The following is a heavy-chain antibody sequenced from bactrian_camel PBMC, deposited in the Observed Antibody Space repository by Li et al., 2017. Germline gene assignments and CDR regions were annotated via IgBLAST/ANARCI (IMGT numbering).Heavy chain of an antibody. V-gene: IGHV3S26*01. J-gene: IGHJ6*01. Sequence: QVQLVESGGGSVQAGGSLRLSCAASGYTYSTYCMGWFRQAPGKGREGVAAIDSAGETFYADSIKGRFTISKDNARNTLYLQMNSLKPDESAMYYCAAYPCTWSEKGWVPSGQGYSGQGTQVTVS. CDR2: IDSAGET. CDR1: GYTYSTYC. CDR3: AAYPCTWSEKGWVPSGQGY. D-gene: IGHD5*01.